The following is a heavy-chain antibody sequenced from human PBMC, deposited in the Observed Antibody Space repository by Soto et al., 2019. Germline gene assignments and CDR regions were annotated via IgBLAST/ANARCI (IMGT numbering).Heavy chain of an antibody. D-gene: IGHD1-26*01. Sequence: SETLSLTCIVSGGSISSYYWSWIRQPPGKGLEWIGYIYYSGSTNYNPSLKSRVTISVDTSKNQFSLKLSSVTAADTAVYYCARRYGGNFDYWGQGTLVTV. CDR3: ARRYGGNFDY. J-gene: IGHJ4*02. V-gene: IGHV4-59*01. CDR1: GGSISSYY. CDR2: IYYSGST.